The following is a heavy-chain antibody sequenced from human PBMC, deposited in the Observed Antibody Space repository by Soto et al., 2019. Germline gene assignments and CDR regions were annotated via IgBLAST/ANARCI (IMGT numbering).Heavy chain of an antibody. D-gene: IGHD1-20*01. Sequence: GGSLRLSCVASGLTFSGFGIHWVRQAPGKGLEWVAVISYDGNREYSADSVKGRFTISRDNSKNTVSLEIKNLRIENTAVYHWAKDRDAYNGNTGGWFDPWGQGTVVTVSS. J-gene: IGHJ5*02. CDR2: ISYDGNRE. CDR1: GLTFSGFG. CDR3: AKDRDAYNGNTGGWFDP. V-gene: IGHV3-30*18.